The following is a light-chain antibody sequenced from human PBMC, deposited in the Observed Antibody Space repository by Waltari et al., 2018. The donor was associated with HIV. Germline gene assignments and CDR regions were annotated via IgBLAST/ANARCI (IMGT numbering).Light chain of an antibody. CDR3: QACDSGTIV. J-gene: IGLJ3*02. Sequence: SYYLTQPPSVSVSSGQTATVTCSGVNLGHKYVSWYQQGSGRAPVLVVYRDSQSPPGNPEWVCDSSTEDTATLTSYETQRLDEAHCCCQACDSGTIVFGGGTNLTVL. CDR2: RDS. CDR1: NLGHKY. V-gene: IGLV3-1*01.